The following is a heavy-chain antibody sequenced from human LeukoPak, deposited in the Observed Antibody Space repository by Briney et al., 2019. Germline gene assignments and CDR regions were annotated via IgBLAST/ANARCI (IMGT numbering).Heavy chain of an antibody. Sequence: GGSLRLSCAASGFTVSSDYMTWVRQAPGKGLEWVSVIYSGGSTYYADSVKGRFTISRDNSKNTLYIQMNSLRAEDAAVYYCARDRGDGSFDYWGQGSPVTVSS. J-gene: IGHJ4*02. CDR3: ARDRGDGSFDY. CDR2: IYSGGST. D-gene: IGHD5-24*01. CDR1: GFTVSSDY. V-gene: IGHV3-53*01.